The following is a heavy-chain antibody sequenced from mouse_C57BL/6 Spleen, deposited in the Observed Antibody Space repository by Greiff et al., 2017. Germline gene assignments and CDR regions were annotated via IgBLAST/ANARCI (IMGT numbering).Heavy chain of an antibody. CDR2: IAPSDSYT. CDR1: GYTFTSYW. CDR3: ARGEHSSGYIFDY. D-gene: IGHD3-2*02. J-gene: IGHJ2*01. Sequence: VQLQQPGAELVMPGASVKLSCKASGYTFTSYWMHWVKQRPGQGLEWIGEIAPSDSYTNYNQKFKGKSTLTVDKSSSTAYMQLSSLTSEDSAVYYCARGEHSSGYIFDYWGQGTTLTVSS. V-gene: IGHV1-69*01.